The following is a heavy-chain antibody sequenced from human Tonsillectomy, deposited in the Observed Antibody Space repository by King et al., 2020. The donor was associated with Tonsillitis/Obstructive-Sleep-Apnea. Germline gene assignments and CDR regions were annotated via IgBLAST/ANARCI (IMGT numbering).Heavy chain of an antibody. CDR2: SRNKPNSYST. CDR1: GFTFSDHY. V-gene: IGHV3-72*01. Sequence: QLVQSGGGLVQPGGSLRLSCAASGFTFSDHYMDWVRQAPGKGLEWVGRSRNKPNSYSTGYAASVKGRFTISRDDSKNSLYLHMNSLKIADTAVYYCVAAIGDGYEYYGMDVWGQGTTVTVSS. CDR3: VAAIGDGYEYYGMDV. J-gene: IGHJ6*02. D-gene: IGHD2-2*01.